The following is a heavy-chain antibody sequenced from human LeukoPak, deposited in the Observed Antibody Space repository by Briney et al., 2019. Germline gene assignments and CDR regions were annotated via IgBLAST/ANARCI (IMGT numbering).Heavy chain of an antibody. D-gene: IGHD1-26*01. CDR3: ARHRGAYSGSYYFDY. Sequence: SETLSLTCTVSGGSISSYYWSWIRQPPGKGLEWIGYIYYSGSTNYNPSLKSRVTISVDTSKSQFSLKLSSVTAADTAVYYCARHRGAYSGSYYFDYWGQGTLVTVSS. CDR1: GGSISSYY. V-gene: IGHV4-59*08. J-gene: IGHJ4*02. CDR2: IYYSGST.